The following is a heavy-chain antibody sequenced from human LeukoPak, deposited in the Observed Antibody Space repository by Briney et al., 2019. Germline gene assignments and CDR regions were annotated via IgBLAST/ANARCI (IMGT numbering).Heavy chain of an antibody. D-gene: IGHD7-27*01. Sequence: SETLSLTCAVSGGSIRSSGYSWSWIRQPAGKGLEWIGYIFSSGSTYHNPSLKSQITISIDTSKNQFSLKLNSVTAADTAVYYCARDKTGIFDYWGRGTLVTVSS. CDR3: ARDKTGIFDY. CDR1: GGSIRSSGYS. CDR2: IFSSGST. J-gene: IGHJ4*02. V-gene: IGHV4-30-4*07.